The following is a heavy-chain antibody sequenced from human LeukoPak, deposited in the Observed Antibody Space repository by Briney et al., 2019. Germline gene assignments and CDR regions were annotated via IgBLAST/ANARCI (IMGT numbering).Heavy chain of an antibody. D-gene: IGHD2/OR15-2a*01. CDR2: IYTSGGT. V-gene: IGHV4-4*07. J-gene: IGHJ5*01. CDR3: ARTAGAVTTYWRFDS. CDR1: GGSIGSYY. Sequence: SETLSLTCTVSGGSIGSYYWSWIRQPAGKGLEWIGRIYTSGGTVYNPSLKSRVTMSVDTSKNQFSLKLSSVTAADTAVYYCARTAGAVTTYWRFDSWGQGTQVTVAS.